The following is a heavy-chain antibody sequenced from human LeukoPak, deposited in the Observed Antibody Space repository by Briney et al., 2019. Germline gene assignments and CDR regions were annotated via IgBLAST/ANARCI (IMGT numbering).Heavy chain of an antibody. CDR1: GLTFSIYS. D-gene: IGHD3-3*01. V-gene: IGHV3-21*01. J-gene: IGHJ4*02. CDR2: ISSSSSYI. CDR3: ARDRKGYYDFWSGYSNFDY. Sequence: PGGSLRLSCAASGLTFSIYSMNWVRQAPGKGLEWVSSISSSSSYIYYADSVKGRFTISRDNAKNSLYLQMNSLRAEDTAVYYCARDRKGYYDFWSGYSNFDYWGQGTLVTVSS.